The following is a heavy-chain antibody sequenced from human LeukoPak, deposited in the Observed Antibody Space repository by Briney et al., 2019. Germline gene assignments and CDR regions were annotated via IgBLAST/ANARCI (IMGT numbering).Heavy chain of an antibody. D-gene: IGHD6-19*01. J-gene: IGHJ5*02. CDR1: GYTFTGYY. CDR3: ARVGPKTKQWQAP. CDR2: INPNSGGT. Sequence: GASVKVSCKASGYTFTGYYMHWVRQAPGQGLEWMGRINPNSGGTNYAQKFQGRVTMTRDTSISTAYMELSRLRSDDTAVYYCARVGPKTKQWQAPWGQGTLVTVSS. V-gene: IGHV1-2*06.